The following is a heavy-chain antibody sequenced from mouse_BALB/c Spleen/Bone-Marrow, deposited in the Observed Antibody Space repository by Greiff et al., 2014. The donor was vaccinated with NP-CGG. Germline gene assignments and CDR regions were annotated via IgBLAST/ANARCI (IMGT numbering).Heavy chain of an antibody. CDR1: GFNIKDTY. D-gene: IGHD2-14*01. CDR3: ASYRYGWYFDV. CDR2: IDPANGNT. V-gene: IGHV14-3*02. Sequence: EVKLMESGAELVKPGASAKLSCTASGFNIKDTYMHWVKQRPEQGLEWIGRIDPANGNTKYDPKFQGKATITADTSSNTAYLQLSSLTSEDNAVYYCASYRYGWYFDVWGAGTTVTVSS. J-gene: IGHJ1*01.